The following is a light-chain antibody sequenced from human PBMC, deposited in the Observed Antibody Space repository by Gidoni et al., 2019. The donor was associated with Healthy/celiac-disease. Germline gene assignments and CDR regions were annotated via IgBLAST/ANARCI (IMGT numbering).Light chain of an antibody. V-gene: IGKV1-8*01. J-gene: IGKJ3*01. Sequence: STGDRVTITCRASQGISSYLAWYQQKPGKAPKLLIYAASTLQSGVPSRFSGSGSGTDFTLTISCLQSEDFATYYCQQYDSYPFTFGPGTKVDIK. CDR1: QGISSY. CDR2: AAS. CDR3: QQYDSYPFT.